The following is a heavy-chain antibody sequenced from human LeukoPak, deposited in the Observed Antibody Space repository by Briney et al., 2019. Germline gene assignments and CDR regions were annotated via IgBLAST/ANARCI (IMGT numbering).Heavy chain of an antibody. D-gene: IGHD5-18*01. CDR2: ISGSGGAT. V-gene: IGHV3-23*01. CDR3: ARADWDTAMIDY. J-gene: IGHJ4*02. CDR1: GFTFNAYG. Sequence: GGSLRLSCAASGFTFNAYGMSWVRQAPGEGLEWVSGISGSGGATYYADSVKGRFTISRDNAKNSLYLQMNSLRAEDTAVYYCARADWDTAMIDYWGQGALVTVSS.